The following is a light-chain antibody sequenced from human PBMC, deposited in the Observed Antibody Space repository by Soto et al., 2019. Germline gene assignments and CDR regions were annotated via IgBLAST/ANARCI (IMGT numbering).Light chain of an antibody. CDR2: GAS. V-gene: IGKV3-20*01. J-gene: IGKJ5*01. Sequence: EIVLTQSPGTLSLSPGERATLSCRASQSVSSSYLAWHQQNPGQAPSLLICGASSRATGITDRISGSGSGTDYFLTISRLLPYEVSVYYCQHHFNSPPRTFGQGTRLEIK. CDR1: QSVSSSY. CDR3: QHHFNSPPRT.